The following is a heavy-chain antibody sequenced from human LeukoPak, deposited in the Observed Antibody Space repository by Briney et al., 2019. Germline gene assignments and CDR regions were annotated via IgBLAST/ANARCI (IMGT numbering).Heavy chain of an antibody. J-gene: IGHJ4*02. Sequence: ASVKVSCKASGYTFTSYHMHWVRQAPGQGLEGMGIINPSGGRTSYAQKFQGRVTMTRDTSISTAYMELSRLRSDDTAVYYCARGDLWFGELLYLLDYWGQGTLVTVSS. CDR1: GYTFTSYH. CDR3: ARGDLWFGELLYLLDY. D-gene: IGHD3-10*01. CDR2: INPSGGRT. V-gene: IGHV1-46*01.